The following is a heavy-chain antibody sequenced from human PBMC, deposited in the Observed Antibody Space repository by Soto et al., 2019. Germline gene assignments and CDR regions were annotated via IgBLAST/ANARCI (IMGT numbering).Heavy chain of an antibody. V-gene: IGHV4-31*03. CDR3: ASTTFYDIFTAYYSLFDY. CDR2: ISDSGSS. CDR1: GGSISSGSFY. J-gene: IGHJ4*02. Sequence: QVQLQESGPGLVKPSQTLTLTCTVSGGSISSGSFYWSWIRQHPGKGLEWIGPISDSGSSYYNPSLASRVTISVDTSTNQFSLKLIAVSAADTAVYFCASTTFYDIFTAYYSLFDYWGQGTLVTVSS. D-gene: IGHD3-9*01.